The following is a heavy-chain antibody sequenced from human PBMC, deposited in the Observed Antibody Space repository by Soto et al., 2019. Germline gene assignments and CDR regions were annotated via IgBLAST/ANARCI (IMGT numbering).Heavy chain of an antibody. Sequence: QVQLVQSGVEVKKPGASVKVSCKASGYTFSSHAISWVRQAPGQGLEWMGWISGYNGNTNYAQKLQGRVTMTTDISTSTAYMELRSLRSDDTAVYYCARVTMVRGVIIDYGMDVWGQGTTVTVSS. CDR2: ISGYNGNT. D-gene: IGHD3-10*01. CDR3: ARVTMVRGVIIDYGMDV. V-gene: IGHV1-18*01. CDR1: GYTFSSHA. J-gene: IGHJ6*02.